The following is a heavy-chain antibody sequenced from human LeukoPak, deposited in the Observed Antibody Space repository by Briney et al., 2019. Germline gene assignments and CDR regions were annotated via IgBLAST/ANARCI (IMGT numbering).Heavy chain of an antibody. CDR2: IYPGDSDT. J-gene: IGHJ3*02. V-gene: IGHV5-51*01. CDR1: GYSFTSYW. Sequence: GESLKISCKGSGYSFTSYWIGWVRQMPGKGLEWMGIIYPGDSDTRYSPSFQGQVTISADKSISTAYLQWSNLKASDTAMSYCARRGGFYDNAFDIWGQGTMVTVSS. CDR3: ARRGGFYDNAFDI. D-gene: IGHD2/OR15-2a*01.